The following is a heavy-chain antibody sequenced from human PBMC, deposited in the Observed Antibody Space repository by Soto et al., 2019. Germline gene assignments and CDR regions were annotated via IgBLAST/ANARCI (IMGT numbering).Heavy chain of an antibody. CDR2: TYYRSKWYN. CDR1: GDSVSSNSAA. J-gene: IGHJ3*02. V-gene: IGHV6-1*01. Sequence: SQTLSLTCAISGDSVSSNSAAWNWIRPSPSRGLEWLGRTYYRSKWYNDYAVSVKSRITINPDTSKNQFSLQLNSVTPEDTAVYYCARQRAEVLANAFDILGQVTMLTFSS. D-gene: IGHD5-12*01. CDR3: ARQRAEVLANAFDI.